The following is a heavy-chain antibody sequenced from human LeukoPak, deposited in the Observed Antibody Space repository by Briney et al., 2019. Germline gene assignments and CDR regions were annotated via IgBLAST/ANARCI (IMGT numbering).Heavy chain of an antibody. CDR3: ARESAVLTLARDYMDV. CDR2: INPFSGDT. CDR1: GYTFTGFY. J-gene: IGHJ6*03. D-gene: IGHD1-14*01. V-gene: IGHV1-2*02. Sequence: GASVSVSCTPSGYTFTGFYIHWVRQAPGQGLDYMGWINPFSGDTNYAQKFQGRVTITRDTSIRTAYMELSTLTAADTAVYYCARESAVLTLARDYMDVWGKGTTVTVSS.